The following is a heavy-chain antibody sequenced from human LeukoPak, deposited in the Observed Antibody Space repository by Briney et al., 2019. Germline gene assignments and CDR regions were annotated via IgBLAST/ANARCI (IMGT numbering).Heavy chain of an antibody. V-gene: IGHV1-2*02. J-gene: IGHJ4*02. D-gene: IGHD2-8*01. CDR2: INPNSGDP. CDR1: GYSFTGYY. CDR3: ARDLGYCSNGVCYNPSFDY. Sequence: ASVKVSCKTSGYSFTGYYLHWVRQAPGQGLEWMGWINPNSGDPKYAQNSEDRVTMTRDTSATTAYMELSRLRSDDTAIYYCARDLGYCSNGVCYNPSFDYWGQGSLVTVSS.